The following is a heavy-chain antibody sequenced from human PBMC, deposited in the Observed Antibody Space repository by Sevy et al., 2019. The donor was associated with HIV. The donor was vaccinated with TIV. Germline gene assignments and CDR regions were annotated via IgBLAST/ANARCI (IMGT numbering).Heavy chain of an antibody. CDR2: FDPEDGET. V-gene: IGHV1-24*01. CDR3: ATDPRARIGVNAFDI. CDR1: GYTLTELS. Sequence: ASVKVSCKVSGYTLTELSMHWVRQAPGKGLEWMGGFDPEDGETIYAQKFQGRVTMTEDTSTDTAYMELSSLRSEDTAVNYWATDPRARIGVNAFDIWGQGTMVTVSS. D-gene: IGHD2-15*01. J-gene: IGHJ3*02.